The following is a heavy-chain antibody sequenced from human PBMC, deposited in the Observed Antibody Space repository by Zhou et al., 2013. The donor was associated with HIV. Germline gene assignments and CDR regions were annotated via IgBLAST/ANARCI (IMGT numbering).Heavy chain of an antibody. J-gene: IGHJ4*02. D-gene: IGHD2-15*01. CDR1: GGSFSNHY. CDR3: ARTKGRGFVGGSRCYRGYFDY. Sequence: QVQLQQWGAGLLKPSETLSLTCAVYGGSFSNHYWSWIRQPPGKGLEWIGEMNHSGSTHYNPSLKSRVTMSVDTSKKQFSLKLSSVTAADTAVYYCARTKGRGFVGGSRCYRGYFDYVGPGNLGPPSPQ. V-gene: IGHV4-34*01. CDR2: MNHSGST.